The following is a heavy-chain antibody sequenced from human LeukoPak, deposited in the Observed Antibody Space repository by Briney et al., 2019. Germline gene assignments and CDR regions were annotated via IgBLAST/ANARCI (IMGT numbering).Heavy chain of an antibody. CDR2: IYSGGST. CDR3: ASLWFGEPPGDY. V-gene: IGHV3-53*01. D-gene: IGHD3-10*01. CDR1: GFIFGSYS. Sequence: PGGSLRLSCVASGFIFGSYSMNWVRQAPGKGLEWVSVIYSGGSTYYADSVKGRFTISRDNSKNTLYLQMNSLRAEDTAVYYCASLWFGEPPGDYWGQGTLVTVSS. J-gene: IGHJ4*02.